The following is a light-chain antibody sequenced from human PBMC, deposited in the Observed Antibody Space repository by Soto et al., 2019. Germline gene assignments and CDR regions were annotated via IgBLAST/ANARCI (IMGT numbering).Light chain of an antibody. CDR1: SSDIGAYNY. CDR3: SSYTSGSTYV. CDR2: AVS. J-gene: IGLJ1*01. V-gene: IGLV2-14*01. Sequence: QSVLTQFASVSGSPGQSIAISCTGTSSDIGAYNYVSWYQQHPGKAPKLMIYAVSSRPSGVSNRFSGSKSGNTASLTISGLQAEDEADYYCSSYTSGSTYVFGTGTKLTVL.